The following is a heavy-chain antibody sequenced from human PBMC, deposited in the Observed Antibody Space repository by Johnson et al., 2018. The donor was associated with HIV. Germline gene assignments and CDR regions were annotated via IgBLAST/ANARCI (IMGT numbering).Heavy chain of an antibody. Sequence: QVQLVESGGGVVQPGRSQRLSCAASGFTFSSFPMHWVRQAPGKGLEWVTLISYDGSINYYADSVRGRFTISRDNFENTFYLQMNSRRADDTALYYCARERGGAFDMWGQGTMVTVSS. CDR2: ISYDGSIN. CDR3: ARERGGAFDM. J-gene: IGHJ3*02. V-gene: IGHV3-30*04. CDR1: GFTFSSFP.